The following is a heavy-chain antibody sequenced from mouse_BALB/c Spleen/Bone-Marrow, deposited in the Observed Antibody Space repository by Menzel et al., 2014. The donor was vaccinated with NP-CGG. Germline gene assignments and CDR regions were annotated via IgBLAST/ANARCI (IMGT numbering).Heavy chain of an antibody. Sequence: LQQPGTVLARPGASVKMSCKASGYTFTSYWMHWVKQRPGQGLEWTGAIYPGNSDTSYNQKFKGKAKLTAVTSTSTAYMELSSLTNEDSAVYYCTGGKDYYAMDYWGQGTSVTVSS. CDR3: TGGKDYYAMDY. J-gene: IGHJ4*01. V-gene: IGHV1-5*01. CDR1: GYTFTSYW. CDR2: IYPGNSDT. D-gene: IGHD1-3*01.